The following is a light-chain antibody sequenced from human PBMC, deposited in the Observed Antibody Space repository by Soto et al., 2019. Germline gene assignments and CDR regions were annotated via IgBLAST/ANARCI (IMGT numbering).Light chain of an antibody. V-gene: IGKV1-5*03. CDR1: QSIGSW. Sequence: DIQMTQSPSTLSASVGDRVTITCRASQSIGSWLAWYQQKPGEAPKFLIYKASTLESGVPSRFSGSGSGTEFTLTISSLQPDDFATYYCQQYETYWTFGQGTKVEIK. J-gene: IGKJ1*01. CDR2: KAS. CDR3: QQYETYWT.